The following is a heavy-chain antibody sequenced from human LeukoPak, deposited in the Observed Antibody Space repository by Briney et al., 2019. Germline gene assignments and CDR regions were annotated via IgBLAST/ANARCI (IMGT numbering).Heavy chain of an antibody. V-gene: IGHV1-18*01. CDR3: ARDRGKTLRFLEWSSTGMDV. Sequence: APVKVSCKASGGTFSSYAISWVRQAPGQGLEWMGWISAYNGNTNYAQKLQGRVTMTTDTSTSTAYMELRSLRSDDTAVYYCARDRGKTLRFLEWSSTGMDVWGQGTTVTVSS. CDR2: ISAYNGNT. J-gene: IGHJ6*02. CDR1: GGTFSSYA. D-gene: IGHD3-3*01.